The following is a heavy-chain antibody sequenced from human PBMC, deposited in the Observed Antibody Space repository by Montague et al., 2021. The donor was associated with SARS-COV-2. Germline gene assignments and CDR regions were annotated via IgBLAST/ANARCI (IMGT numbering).Heavy chain of an antibody. CDR1: GGSISSYY. CDR3: ARRVTGTTVHYYYYGMDV. J-gene: IGHJ6*02. V-gene: IGHV4-59*05. Sequence: SETLSLTCTVSGGSISSYYWSWIRQPPGKGLEWIGGIYYSGSTYYNPSLKGRVTISVDTSKNQFSLKLSSVTAADTAVYYCARRVTGTTVHYYYYGMDVWGQGTTVTVSS. D-gene: IGHD1-20*01. CDR2: IYYSGST.